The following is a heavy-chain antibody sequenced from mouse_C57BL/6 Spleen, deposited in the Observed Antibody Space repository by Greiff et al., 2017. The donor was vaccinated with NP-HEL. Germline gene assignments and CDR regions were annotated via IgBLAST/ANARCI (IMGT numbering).Heavy chain of an antibody. Sequence: QVQLQQSGAELVRPGASVKLSCKASGYTFTDYYINWVKQRPGQGLEWIARIYPGSGNTYYNEKFKGKATLTAEKSSSTAYMQLSSLTSEDSAVYFCAYTWFAYWGQGTLVTVSA. J-gene: IGHJ3*01. CDR3: AYTWFAY. CDR2: IYPGSGNT. CDR1: GYTFTDYY. V-gene: IGHV1-76*01.